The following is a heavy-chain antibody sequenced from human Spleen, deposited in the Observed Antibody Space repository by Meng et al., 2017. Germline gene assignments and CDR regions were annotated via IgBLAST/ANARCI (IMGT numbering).Heavy chain of an antibody. CDR3: GRALATTFHYYSFDS. V-gene: IGHV4-39*07. D-gene: IGHD5-12*01. Sequence: SETLSLTCTVSGGSISDSYYYWGWIRQSPGKGLDWIGNIYHSGLAYYNPSLKSRVTISLDKSKNLFSLRLTSLIAAKTAVYHCGRALATTFHYYSFDSWGQGRLVTVSS. J-gene: IGHJ4*02. CDR1: GGSISDSYYY. CDR2: IYHSGLA.